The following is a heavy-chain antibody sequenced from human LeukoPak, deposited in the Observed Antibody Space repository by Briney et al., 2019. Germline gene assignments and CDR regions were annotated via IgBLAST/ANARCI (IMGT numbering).Heavy chain of an antibody. V-gene: IGHV3-23*01. J-gene: IGHJ4*02. CDR1: GFTFSSYA. CDR2: ISGSGDST. Sequence: GGSLRLSCAASGFTFSSYAMSWVRQAPGKGLEWVSAISGSGDSTYYADSAKGRFTTSRDNSKNTLYLQMNSLRAEDTAIYYCAKGSGGSCYSPIDYWGQGNLVTVSS. D-gene: IGHD2-15*01. CDR3: AKGSGGSCYSPIDY.